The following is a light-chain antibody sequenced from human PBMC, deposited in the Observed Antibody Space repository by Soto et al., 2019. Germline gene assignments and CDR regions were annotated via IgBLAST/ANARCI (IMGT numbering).Light chain of an antibody. CDR3: LQDFSYPRT. J-gene: IGKJ1*01. Sequence: AIQMTQSPSSLSASVRDRATITCRASQGIGTELGWYQLKPGKAPKLLVYGASTLQSGVLPRFSGSGSGTDFTLTISSLQPDDFATYYCLQDFSYPRTFGQGTKVDIK. V-gene: IGKV1-6*02. CDR1: QGIGTE. CDR2: GAS.